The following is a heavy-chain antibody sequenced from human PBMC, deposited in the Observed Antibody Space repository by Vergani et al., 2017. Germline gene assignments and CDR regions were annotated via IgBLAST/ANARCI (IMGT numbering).Heavy chain of an antibody. CDR1: GGSISSGGYY. J-gene: IGHJ4*02. CDR2: ISYSGST. V-gene: IGHV4-31*03. Sequence: QVQLQESGPGLVKPSQTLSLTCTVSGGSISSGGYYWSWIRQHPGKGLEWIGYISYSGSTYYNPSLKSRVTISVDTSENQLSLRLSSVTAADTAVYYCARGEEYSSLADYWGQGTLGTGSS. CDR3: ARGEEYSSLADY. D-gene: IGHD2-21*01.